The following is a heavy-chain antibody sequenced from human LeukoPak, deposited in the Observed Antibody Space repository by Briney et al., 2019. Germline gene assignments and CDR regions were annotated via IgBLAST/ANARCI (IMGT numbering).Heavy chain of an antibody. Sequence: KPSETLSLTCTVSGGSMSSYYWSWIRQPAGKGLEWIGRIYTSGSTNYNPSLKSRVTISVDKSKNQFSLKLSSVTAADTAVYYCARAGGGGSYSGSYFFDSWGQGTLVTVPS. CDR2: IYTSGST. D-gene: IGHD1-26*01. CDR1: GGSMSSYY. CDR3: ARAGGGGSYSGSYFFDS. J-gene: IGHJ4*02. V-gene: IGHV4-4*07.